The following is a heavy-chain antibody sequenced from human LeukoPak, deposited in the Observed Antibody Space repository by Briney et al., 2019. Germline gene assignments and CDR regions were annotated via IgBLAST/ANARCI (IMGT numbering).Heavy chain of an antibody. CDR3: ARVFIPYDSSGYNWFDP. CDR2: ISSSSSTI. D-gene: IGHD3-22*01. Sequence: AGGSLRLSCAASGFTFSSYSMNWVRQAPGKGLEWVSYISSSSSTIYYADSVKGRFTISRDNSKNTLYLQMNSLRAEDTAVYYCARVFIPYDSSGYNWFDPWGQGTLVTVSS. CDR1: GFTFSSYS. V-gene: IGHV3-48*01. J-gene: IGHJ5*02.